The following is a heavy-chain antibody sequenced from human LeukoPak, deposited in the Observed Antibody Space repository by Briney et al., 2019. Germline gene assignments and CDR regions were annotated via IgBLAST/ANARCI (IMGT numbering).Heavy chain of an antibody. CDR2: ISSSGSTI. CDR1: GFTFSYYY. J-gene: IGHJ3*02. CDR3: AREPKRITMVRGAGDAFDI. Sequence: GGSLRLSCVASGFTFSYYYMSWIRQAPGKGLGWASYISSSGSTIYYADSVKGRFTISRDNDKNSLYLQKNSLRAEDTAVYYCAREPKRITMVRGAGDAFDIWGQGTMVTVSS. D-gene: IGHD3-10*01. V-gene: IGHV3-11*04.